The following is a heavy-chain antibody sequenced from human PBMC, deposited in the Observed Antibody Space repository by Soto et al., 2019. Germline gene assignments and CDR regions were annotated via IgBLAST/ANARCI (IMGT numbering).Heavy chain of an antibody. CDR1: GFTCTNYW. Sequence: EVQLVQSGGGSVQPGGSLRLSCAASGFTCTNYWMHWVRQVPGKGLVWVSRIDGVGTGTSYSDSVRGRFTISRDNAEIMLSLQMNSLRVGVTAVYYCTTVFEYWCQGTLVTVSS. CDR2: IDGVGTGT. V-gene: IGHV3-74*01. J-gene: IGHJ4*02. CDR3: TTVFEY.